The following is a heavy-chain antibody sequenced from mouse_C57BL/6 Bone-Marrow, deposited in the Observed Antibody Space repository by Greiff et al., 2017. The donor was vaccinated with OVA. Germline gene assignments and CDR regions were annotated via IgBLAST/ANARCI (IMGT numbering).Heavy chain of an antibody. CDR2: IFPGSGST. CDR1: GYTFPDYY. J-gene: IGHJ2*01. CDR3: ARDDGYSYYFDY. D-gene: IGHD2-3*01. V-gene: IGHV1-75*01. Sequence: VQLQESGPELVKPGASVKISCKASGYTFPDYYINWVKQRPGQGLEWIGWIFPGSGSTYYNEKFKGKATLTVDKSSSTAYMLLSSLTSEDSAVYCCARDDGYSYYFDYWGQGTTLTVSS.